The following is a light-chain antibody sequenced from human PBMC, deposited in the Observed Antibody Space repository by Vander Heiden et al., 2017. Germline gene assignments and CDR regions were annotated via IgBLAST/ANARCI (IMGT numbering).Light chain of an antibody. CDR1: RSNIGAGSN. V-gene: IGLV1-40*01. Sequence: QSVLTQPPSVSGAPGQRVTISCTGRRSNIGAGSNEHRDQHLPGTAPKLLIYGNTNRRSGVPDRFSGSNSGTSASVAVTGLRAEDEADYYCQSYDSSLSGSVVFGGGTKLTVL. CDR3: QSYDSSLSGSVV. J-gene: IGLJ2*01. CDR2: GNT.